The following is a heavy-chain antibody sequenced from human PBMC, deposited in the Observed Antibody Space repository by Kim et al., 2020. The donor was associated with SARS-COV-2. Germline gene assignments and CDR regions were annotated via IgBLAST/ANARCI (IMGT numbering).Heavy chain of an antibody. V-gene: IGHV4-34*01. CDR3: ARGADSSGWYSRLYYYYYGMDV. CDR2: INHSGST. Sequence: SETLSLTCAVYGGSFSGYYWSWIRQPPGKGLEWIGEINHSGSTNYNPSLKSRVTISVDTSKNQFSLKLSSVTAADTAVYYCARGADSSGWYSRLYYYYYGMDVWGQGTTVTVSS. D-gene: IGHD6-19*01. J-gene: IGHJ6*02. CDR1: GGSFSGYY.